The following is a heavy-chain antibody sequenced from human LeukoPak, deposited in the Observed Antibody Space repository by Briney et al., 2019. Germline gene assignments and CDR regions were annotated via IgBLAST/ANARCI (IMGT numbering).Heavy chain of an antibody. V-gene: IGHV3-48*04. CDR3: ARESNEGYYDSSGYYYYRPFDY. CDR2: ISSSSSTI. J-gene: IGHJ4*02. Sequence: GGSLRLSCAASGFTFSGYSMNWVRQAPGKGLEWVSYISSSSSTIYYADSVRGRFAISRDNAKNSLYLQMNSLRAEDTAVYYCARESNEGYYDSSGYYYYRPFDYWGQGTLVTVSS. D-gene: IGHD3-22*01. CDR1: GFTFSGYS.